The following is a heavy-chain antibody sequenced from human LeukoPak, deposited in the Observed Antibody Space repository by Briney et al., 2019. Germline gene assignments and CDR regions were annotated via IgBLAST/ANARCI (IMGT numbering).Heavy chain of an antibody. Sequence: GGSLRLSCAASGFTFSSYSMNWVRQAPGKGLEWVSYISSSSSTIYYADSVKGRFTISRDNAKNSLYLQMNSLRAEDTAVYYCARVHYDSSGSFDYWGQGTLVTVSS. CDR3: ARVHYDSSGSFDY. J-gene: IGHJ4*02. V-gene: IGHV3-48*01. CDR1: GFTFSSYS. D-gene: IGHD3-22*01. CDR2: ISSSSSTI.